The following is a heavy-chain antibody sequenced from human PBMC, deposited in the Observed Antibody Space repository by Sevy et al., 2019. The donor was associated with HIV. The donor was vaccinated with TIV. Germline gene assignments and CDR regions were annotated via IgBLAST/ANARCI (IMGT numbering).Heavy chain of an antibody. V-gene: IGHV3-64D*06. J-gene: IGHJ4*02. CDR3: VFGLLY. CDR2: ISPNGDST. Sequence: GGSLRLSCSASGFNFSNYAMHWVRQAPGKGLDSVSVISPNGDSTYYEDSVKGRFTNSRDNSKNTLDLQMSSLRAGDTAVYYGVFGLLYWGQGALVTVSS. CDR1: GFNFSNYA. D-gene: IGHD3-16*01.